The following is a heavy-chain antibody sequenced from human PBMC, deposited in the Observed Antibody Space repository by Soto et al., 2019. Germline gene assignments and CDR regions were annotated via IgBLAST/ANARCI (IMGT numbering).Heavy chain of an antibody. V-gene: IGHV1-3*01. D-gene: IGHD7-27*01. J-gene: IGHJ4*02. CDR3: ARDTGDGTSDF. Sequence: ASVKVSCKASGYTFSSYAMHWVRQAPGQRLEWMGWINAGYGNTKSSQKFQDRVTISRDTSASTAYMELTSLRSEDTAVYYCARDTGDGTSDFWGQGTLVTVSS. CDR2: INAGYGNT. CDR1: GYTFSSYA.